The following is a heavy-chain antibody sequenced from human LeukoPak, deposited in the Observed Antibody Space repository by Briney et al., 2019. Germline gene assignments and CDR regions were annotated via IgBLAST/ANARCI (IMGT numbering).Heavy chain of an antibody. CDR3: ARDPNYYDSSGYRNFDY. J-gene: IGHJ4*02. V-gene: IGHV3-48*03. D-gene: IGHD3-22*01. CDR1: GFTFSSYE. Sequence: PGGSLRLSCAASGFTFSSYEMNWVRQAPGKGLEWVSYISSSGSTIYYADSVKGRFTISRDNAKNSLYLQMNSLRAEDTAVYYFARDPNYYDSSGYRNFDYWGQGTLVTVSS. CDR2: ISSSGSTI.